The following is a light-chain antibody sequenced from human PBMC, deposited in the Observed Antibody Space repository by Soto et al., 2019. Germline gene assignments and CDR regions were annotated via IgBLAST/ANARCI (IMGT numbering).Light chain of an antibody. CDR2: GAS. CDR3: QQRSDWPWT. Sequence: EIVLTQSPATLSVSPGEGATLSCRASQSVSSSYIAWYQQRPGQTPSLLIYGASTRATGIPDRFSGGGSGTDFTLTISNLEPEDFAVYYCQQRSDWPWTFGQGTKVDIK. CDR1: QSVSSSY. V-gene: IGKV3D-20*02. J-gene: IGKJ1*01.